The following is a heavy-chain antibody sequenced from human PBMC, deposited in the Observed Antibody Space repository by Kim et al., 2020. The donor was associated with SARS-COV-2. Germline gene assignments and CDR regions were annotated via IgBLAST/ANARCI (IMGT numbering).Heavy chain of an antibody. J-gene: IGHJ4*02. D-gene: IGHD3-10*01. CDR2: ITGGSIGT. V-gene: IGHV3-23*01. CDR3: AKVPGGFGELS. CDR1: GFTFSNYA. Sequence: GGSLRLSCAASGFTFSNYAMSWVRQAPGKGLEWVSAITGGSIGTYYADSVKGQFTISRDDSKDTLYLQMNSLRAEDTAIYHCAKVPGGFGELSWVQGTLVTVSS.